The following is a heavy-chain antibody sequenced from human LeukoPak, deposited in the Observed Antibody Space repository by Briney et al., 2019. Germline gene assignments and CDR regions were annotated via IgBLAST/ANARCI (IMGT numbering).Heavy chain of an antibody. Sequence: TGGSLRLSCAASGFTFDDYAMHWVRQAPGKGLEWVSGISWNSGSIGYADSVKGRFTISRDNAKNTLYLQMNSLRAEDTAVYYCARDSHIAGYYDFWSGYFAGDWFDPWGQGTLVTVSS. V-gene: IGHV3-9*01. CDR3: ARDSHIAGYYDFWSGYFAGDWFDP. D-gene: IGHD3-3*01. CDR1: GFTFDDYA. CDR2: ISWNSGSI. J-gene: IGHJ5*02.